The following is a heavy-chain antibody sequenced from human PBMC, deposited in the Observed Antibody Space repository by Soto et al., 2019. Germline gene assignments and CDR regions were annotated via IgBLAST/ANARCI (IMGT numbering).Heavy chain of an antibody. CDR1: GGSISRGGYS. D-gene: IGHD6-19*01. CDR2: IYHSGST. CDR3: ASETTVAGTGGFDY. Sequence: PSETLSLTCTVSGGSISRGGYSWSWIRQPPGKGLEWIGYIYHSGSTYYNPSLKSRVTISVDRSKNQFSLKLSSVTAADTAMYYCASETTVAGTGGFDYWGQGTLVTVSS. J-gene: IGHJ4*02. V-gene: IGHV4-30-2*01.